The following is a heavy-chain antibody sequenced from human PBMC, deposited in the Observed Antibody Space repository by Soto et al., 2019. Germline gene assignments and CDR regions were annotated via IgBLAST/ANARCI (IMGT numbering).Heavy chain of an antibody. V-gene: IGHV1-69*10. J-gene: IGHJ3*02. CDR2: IIPIFGIA. CDR3: ARGDSSGYYGGPGAFDI. CDR1: GGTFSSYA. D-gene: IGHD3-22*01. Sequence: SVKVSCKASGGTFSSYAISWVRQAPGQGLEWMGGIIPIFGIANYAQKFQGRVTITADKSTSTAYMELSSLRSEDTAVYYCARGDSSGYYGGPGAFDIWGQGTMVTVSS.